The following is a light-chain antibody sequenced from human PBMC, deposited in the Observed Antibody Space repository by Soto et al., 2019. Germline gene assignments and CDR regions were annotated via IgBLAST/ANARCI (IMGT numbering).Light chain of an antibody. J-gene: IGLJ1*01. Sequence: QSVLTQPRSVSGSPGQSVTISCTGTSSDVGGYNYVSWYQQHPGKAPKLMIYDVNKRPSGVPDRFSGSKSGNTASLTISGLQAEDEADYYCCSYAGSYTLVFGTGTKV. V-gene: IGLV2-11*01. CDR1: SSDVGGYNY. CDR3: CSYAGSYTLV. CDR2: DVN.